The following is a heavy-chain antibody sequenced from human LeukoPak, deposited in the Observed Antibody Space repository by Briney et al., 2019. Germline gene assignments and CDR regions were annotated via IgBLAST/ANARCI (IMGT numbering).Heavy chain of an antibody. V-gene: IGHV3-30*02. J-gene: IGHJ3*02. CDR3: AKDFHAFEI. Sequence: PGGSLRLSCAASGFTFSNSWMHWVRQAPGKGLEWVAFIRYDGGNEYYADSVKGRFTISRDNSKNTLYLQMNSLRAEDTAVYHCAKDFHAFEIWGQGTMVTVSS. CDR2: IRYDGGNE. CDR1: GFTFSNSW.